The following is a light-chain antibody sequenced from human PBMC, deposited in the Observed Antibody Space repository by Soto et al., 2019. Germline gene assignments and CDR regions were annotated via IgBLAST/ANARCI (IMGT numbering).Light chain of an antibody. Sequence: QLVLTQSPSASASLGASVKLTCTLSSGHSSYAIAWHQQQPEKGPRYLMNLNSDGSHSKGDGIPDRFSGSSSGAERYLTISSLQSEDEADYYCQTWGTGFRVFGGGTKVTVL. CDR1: SGHSSYA. V-gene: IGLV4-69*01. CDR2: LNSDGSH. CDR3: QTWGTGFRV. J-gene: IGLJ3*02.